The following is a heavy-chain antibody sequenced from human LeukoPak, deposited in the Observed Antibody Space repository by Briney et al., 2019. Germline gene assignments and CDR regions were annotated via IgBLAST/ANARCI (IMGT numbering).Heavy chain of an antibody. CDR3: VRHLVGVAEGYFDY. Sequence: SETLSLTCTVSGDSFTSDSYYWGWLRQSPRKGLEWIGSVFYRDRTYYNPSLRSRLTITVATVKNEVSLNLRSVTAADTAIYYCVRHLVGVAEGYFDYWGQGIQITVSS. J-gene: IGHJ4*02. V-gene: IGHV4-39*01. CDR1: GDSFTSDSYY. CDR2: VFYRDRT. D-gene: IGHD1-26*01.